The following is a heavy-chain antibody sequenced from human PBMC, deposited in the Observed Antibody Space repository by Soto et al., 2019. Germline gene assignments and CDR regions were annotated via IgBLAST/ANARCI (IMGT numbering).Heavy chain of an antibody. CDR2: INPSGDAS. CDR1: GNTFTTNY. V-gene: IGHV1-46*04. Sequence: ASVKVSCKTSGNTFTTNYIHWARHAPGQGLEWMGVINPSGDASSHTQKLQGTFTMTRDTSTSTAYMDLSSLRYDDTAVYYCVRDRVGYGDSGDWG. J-gene: IGHJ1*01. D-gene: IGHD4-17*01. CDR3: VRDRVGYGDSGD.